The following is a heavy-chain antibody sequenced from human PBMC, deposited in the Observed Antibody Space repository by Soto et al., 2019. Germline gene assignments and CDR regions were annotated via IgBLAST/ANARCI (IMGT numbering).Heavy chain of an antibody. D-gene: IGHD6-13*01. J-gene: IGHJ6*02. V-gene: IGHV1-69*01. CDR1: GGTFSSYA. CDR2: IIPIFGTA. CDR3: ASGDIAAAGTLHDYYGMDV. Sequence: QVQLVQSGAEVKKPRSSVKVSCKASGGTFSSYAISWVRQAPGQGLEWMGGIIPIFGTANYAQKFQGRVTITADESTSTAYMELSSLRSEDTAVYYCASGDIAAAGTLHDYYGMDVWGQGTTVTVSS.